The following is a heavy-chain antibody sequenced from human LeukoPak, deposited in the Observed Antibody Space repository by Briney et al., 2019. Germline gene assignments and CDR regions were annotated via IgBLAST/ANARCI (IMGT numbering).Heavy chain of an antibody. D-gene: IGHD5-18*01. CDR1: GFTFSEFG. Sequence: PGRSLRLSCAASGFTFSEFGIHWVRQAPGKGLEWLAVISYDGSKKYYGDSVKGRFTNSRDNSKNTLYLQMNSLRAEDTAVYYCARIHRGFDPPYSYYSMDVWGRGTTVTVSS. V-gene: IGHV3-30*04. CDR3: ARIHRGFDPPYSYYSMDV. CDR2: ISYDGSKK. J-gene: IGHJ6*04.